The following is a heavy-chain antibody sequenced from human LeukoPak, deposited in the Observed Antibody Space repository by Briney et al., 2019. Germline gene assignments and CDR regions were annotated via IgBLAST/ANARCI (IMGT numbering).Heavy chain of an antibody. J-gene: IGHJ4*02. CDR1: GFTFSSYA. CDR3: AKRTNFGVVHYFDY. D-gene: IGHD3-3*01. CDR2: ISGSGGST. Sequence: GGSLRLSCAASGFTFSSYAMSWVRQAPGKGLEWVSAISGSGGSTYYADSVKGRFTTSRDNSKNTLYLQMNSLRAEDTAVYYCAKRTNFGVVHYFDYWGQGTLVTVSS. V-gene: IGHV3-23*01.